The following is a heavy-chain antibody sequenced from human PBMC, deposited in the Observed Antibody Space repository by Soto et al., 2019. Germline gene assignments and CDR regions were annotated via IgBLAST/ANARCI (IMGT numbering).Heavy chain of an antibody. CDR3: ARIPTRSGPDDAFDI. V-gene: IGHV2-70*11. CDR1: GFSLSTSGMC. CDR2: IDWDDDK. J-gene: IGHJ3*02. D-gene: IGHD3-3*01. Sequence: SGPTLVNPTQTLTLTCTFSGFSLSTSGMCVSWIRQPPGKALEWLARIDWDDDKYYSTSLKTRLTISKDTSKNQVVLTMTNMDPVDTATYYCARIPTRSGPDDAFDIWGQGTMVTVS.